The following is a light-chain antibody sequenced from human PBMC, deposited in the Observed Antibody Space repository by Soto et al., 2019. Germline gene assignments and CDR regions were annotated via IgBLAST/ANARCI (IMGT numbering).Light chain of an antibody. Sequence: DIQMTQSPSTLSASVGDRVTITCGASKRISSGLAWYQQKPGKAPKLLIYKASSLESGVPSRFSGSGSGTEFTLAISSLQPDDFATYYCQHYNSYPITFGQGTRLEIK. J-gene: IGKJ5*01. CDR2: KAS. V-gene: IGKV1-5*03. CDR3: QHYNSYPIT. CDR1: KRISSG.